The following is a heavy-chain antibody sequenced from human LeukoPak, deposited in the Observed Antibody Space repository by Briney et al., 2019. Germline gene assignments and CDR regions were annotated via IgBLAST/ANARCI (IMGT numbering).Heavy chain of an antibody. CDR2: IKQDGSEK. CDR3: ASGLGRAVYYGSGRADY. V-gene: IGHV3-7*01. D-gene: IGHD3-10*01. CDR1: GFTFSSYW. Sequence: GGSLRLSCAASGFTFSSYWMSWVGQAPGKGLEWVANIKQDGSEKYYVDSVKGGFTISRDKTKNSLYLQMNNLRAEDTAVYYCASGLGRAVYYGSGRADYWGQGTLATVSS. J-gene: IGHJ4*02.